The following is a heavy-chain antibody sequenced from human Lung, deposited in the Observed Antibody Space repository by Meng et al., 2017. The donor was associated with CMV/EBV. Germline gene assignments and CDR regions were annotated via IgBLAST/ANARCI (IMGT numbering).Heavy chain of an antibody. D-gene: IGHD6-13*01. CDR1: GYTFTTYG. J-gene: IGHJ6*02. V-gene: IGHV1-18*01. CDR2: INPYNGNT. Sequence: SXXVSXXASGYTFTTYGVSWVRQAPGQGLEWVGWINPYNGNTLYAQNFQGRVTVTTNTSTTTACMELRSLRSDDTAVYYCARGPLARDPPTSSSSWDATAYYGMDFWXQGTTVTVSS. CDR3: ARGPLARDPPTSSSSWDATAYYGMDF.